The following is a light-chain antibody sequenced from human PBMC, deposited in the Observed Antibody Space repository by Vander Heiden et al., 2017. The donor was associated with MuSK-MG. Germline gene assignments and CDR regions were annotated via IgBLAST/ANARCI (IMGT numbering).Light chain of an antibody. CDR3: CSFADRTWV. CDR1: SSDVGNYNL. V-gene: IGLV2-23*01. Sequence: QSALTQPASVSGSPGQSITISCPGSSSDVGNYNLVSWYQQHPGRAPEVIIFEGNKRPSGVSNRFSGSSSGNTASLTISGLQAEDEADYYCCSFADRTWVFGGGTKLTVL. J-gene: IGLJ3*02. CDR2: EGN.